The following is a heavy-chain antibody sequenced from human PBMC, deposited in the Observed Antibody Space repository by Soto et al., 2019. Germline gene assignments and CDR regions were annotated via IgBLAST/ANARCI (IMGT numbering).Heavy chain of an antibody. V-gene: IGHV1-8*01. Sequence: ASVKVSCKASGYTFTSYDINWVRQATGQGLEWMGWMNPNSGNTGFAQKFKGRVAMTRNTSISTAYMGLSSLRSEDTAVYYCARGRSYGFPFDYWGQGTPVTVSS. CDR3: ARGRSYGFPFDY. CDR1: GYTFTSYD. CDR2: MNPNSGNT. J-gene: IGHJ4*02. D-gene: IGHD5-18*01.